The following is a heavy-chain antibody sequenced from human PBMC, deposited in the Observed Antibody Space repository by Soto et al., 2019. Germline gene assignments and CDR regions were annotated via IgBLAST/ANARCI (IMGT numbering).Heavy chain of an antibody. J-gene: IGHJ3*02. V-gene: IGHV3-23*01. D-gene: IGHD3-22*01. Sequence: GGSLRLSCAASGFTFNNYAMNWVRQAPGEGLGWVSTISGNRRATYYADSVQGRFTNSRDNSKNILYLQMNSLRAEDTAVYYCAKDRYDSRDAFDIWGQGAVVTVSS. CDR2: ISGNRRAT. CDR3: AKDRYDSRDAFDI. CDR1: GFTFNNYA.